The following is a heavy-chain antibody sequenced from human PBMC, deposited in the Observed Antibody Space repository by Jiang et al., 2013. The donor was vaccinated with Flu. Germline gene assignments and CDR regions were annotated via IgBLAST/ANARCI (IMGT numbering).Heavy chain of an antibody. Sequence: GSGLVKPSETLSLTCTVYGASFSDYYWSWIRQAPGRGLEWIGELTHSGSTNYSPSLKSRVSISGDTSKNQFSLKLSSVTAADTAVYYCARAFGNNWSRGGDYWGQGTLVTVSS. V-gene: IGHV4-34*01. CDR3: ARAFGNNWSRGGDY. J-gene: IGHJ4*02. CDR2: LTHSGST. D-gene: IGHD1-20*01. CDR1: GASFSDYY.